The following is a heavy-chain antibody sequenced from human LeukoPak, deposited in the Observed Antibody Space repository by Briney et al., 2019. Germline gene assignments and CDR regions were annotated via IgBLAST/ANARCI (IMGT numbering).Heavy chain of an antibody. CDR1: GFTFSSYG. CDR2: ISYDGSNK. D-gene: IGHD3-22*01. J-gene: IGHJ4*02. Sequence: PGRSLRLSCAASGFTFSSYGMHWVRQAPGKGLEWVAVISYDGSNKYYADSVKGRFTISRDNSKNTLYLQMNSLRAEDTAVCYCASDYYDSSGYPDYWGQGTLVTVSS. V-gene: IGHV3-30*03. CDR3: ASDYYDSSGYPDY.